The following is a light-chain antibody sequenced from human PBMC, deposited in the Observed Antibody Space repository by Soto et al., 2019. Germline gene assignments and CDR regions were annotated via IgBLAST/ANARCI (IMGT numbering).Light chain of an antibody. J-gene: IGKJ2*01. CDR3: QQYNSYSYT. CDR1: QSVGNW. V-gene: IGKV1-5*03. Sequence: DIQMTQSPSTLPASVGDRVTITCRSSQSVGNWLAWYQQKPRKAPNLLIYKASILQSGVPARFSGSGYGTEFTLSISSLQPDDFATYYCQQYNSYSYTFGQGTKLDIK. CDR2: KAS.